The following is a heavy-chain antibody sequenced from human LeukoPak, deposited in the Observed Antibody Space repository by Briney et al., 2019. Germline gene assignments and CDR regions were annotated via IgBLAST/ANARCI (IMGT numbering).Heavy chain of an antibody. CDR3: AKGSGSGYYYYMDV. D-gene: IGHD3-10*01. CDR1: GFTFSSYS. CDR2: ISSSSSYI. J-gene: IGHJ6*03. V-gene: IGHV3-21*04. Sequence: GRSLRLSCAASGFTFSSYSMNWVRQAPGKGLEGVSSISSSSSYIYYADSVKGRFTISRDNAKNSLYLQMNSLRAEDTALYYCAKGSGSGYYYYMDVWGKGTTVTISS.